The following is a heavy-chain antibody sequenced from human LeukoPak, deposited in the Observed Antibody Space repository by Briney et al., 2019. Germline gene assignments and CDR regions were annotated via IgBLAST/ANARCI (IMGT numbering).Heavy chain of an antibody. CDR2: TSTYNANT. J-gene: IGHJ4*02. D-gene: IGHD2-15*01. CDR3: ARVVVVAATEDPYYFDY. V-gene: IGHV1-18*01. Sequence: ASVKVSCKTSGYTFTSYGISWVRQAPGQGLEWMGWTSTYNANTHYAQSLQGRVTMTTDTSTNTAYMDLRSLISDDTAVYFCARVVVVAATEDPYYFDYWGQGTLVTVSS. CDR1: GYTFTSYG.